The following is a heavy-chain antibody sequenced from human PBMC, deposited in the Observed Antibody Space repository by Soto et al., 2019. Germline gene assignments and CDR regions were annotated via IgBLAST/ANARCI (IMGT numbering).Heavy chain of an antibody. CDR2: IYRDGST. CDR3: GKVLIGATRHTDVDS. V-gene: IGHV4-39*02. D-gene: IGHD2-15*01. CDR1: GGSIASNFFY. Sequence: SETLSLTCTVSGGSIASNFFYWGWIRRPPGKGLEWIGSIYRDGSTYYSPSLKSRVTISLDTSNNRFSLKLNSVTAADTAVYFCGKVLIGATRHTDVDSWGQGTLVTVSS. J-gene: IGHJ4*02.